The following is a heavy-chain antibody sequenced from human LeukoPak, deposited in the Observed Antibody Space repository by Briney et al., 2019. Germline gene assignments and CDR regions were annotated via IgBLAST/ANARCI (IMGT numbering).Heavy chain of an antibody. CDR2: IYYSGSA. CDR3: ARVGVDYSGNIIKYFFDY. V-gene: IGHV4-59*01. J-gene: IGHJ4*02. CDR1: GGSISSYQ. Sequence: SETLSLTCTVSGGSISSYQWSWIRQPPGKGLEWIGNIYYSGSANYNPSLKSRVTISVDTSKDQFSLKLSPVTAADTAVYYCARVGVDYSGNIIKYFFDYWGQGTLVTVSS. D-gene: IGHD4-23*01.